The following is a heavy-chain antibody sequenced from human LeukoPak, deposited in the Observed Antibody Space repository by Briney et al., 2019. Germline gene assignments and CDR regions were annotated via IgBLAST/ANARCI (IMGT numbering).Heavy chain of an antibody. CDR3: ARNKALGGFDP. V-gene: IGHV4-34*01. J-gene: IGHJ5*02. CDR2: INHSGST. D-gene: IGHD3-10*01. CDR1: GGSFSGYY. Sequence: SETLSLTCAVYGGSFSGYYWSWIRQPPGKGLEWIREINHSGSTNYNPSLKSRVTISVDTSKNQFSLKLSSVTAADTAVYYCARNKALGGFDPWGQGTLVTVSS.